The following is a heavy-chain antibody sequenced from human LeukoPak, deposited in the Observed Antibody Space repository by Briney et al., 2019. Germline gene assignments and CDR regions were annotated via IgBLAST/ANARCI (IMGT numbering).Heavy chain of an antibody. J-gene: IGHJ6*02. CDR3: ARGLSYYYYGMDV. CDR1: GGTFSSYA. V-gene: IGHV1-69*13. D-gene: IGHD2/OR15-2a*01. CDR2: IIPIFGTA. Sequence: SVKVSCKASGGTFSSYAISWVRQAPGQGLEWMGGIIPIFGTANYAQKFQGRVTITADESTSTAYMGLSSLRSEDTAVYYCARGLSYYYYGMDVWGRGTTVAVSS.